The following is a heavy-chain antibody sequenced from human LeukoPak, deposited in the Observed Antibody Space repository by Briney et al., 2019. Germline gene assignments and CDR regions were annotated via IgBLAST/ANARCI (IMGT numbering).Heavy chain of an antibody. CDR1: GGSVSSGSYY. J-gene: IGHJ6*02. Sequence: SETLSLTCTVSGGSVSSGSYYWSWIRQPPGKGLEWIGYIYYSGSTNYNPSLKSRVTISVDTSKNQFSLKLSSVTAADTAVYYCARSRDYDFWSGTPENYGMDVWGQGTTVTVSS. V-gene: IGHV4-61*01. CDR3: ARSRDYDFWSGTPENYGMDV. D-gene: IGHD3-3*01. CDR2: IYYSGST.